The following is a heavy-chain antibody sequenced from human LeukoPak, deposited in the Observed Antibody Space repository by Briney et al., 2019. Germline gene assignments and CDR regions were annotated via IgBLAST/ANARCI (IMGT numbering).Heavy chain of an antibody. Sequence: PSETLSLTCTVSGGSISSSSYYWGWIRQPPGKGLEWIGSIYYSGSTYYNPSLKSRVTISVDTSKNQFSLKLSSVTAADTAVYYCARRGIVVVPAAQGSAFDIWGQGTMVTVSS. J-gene: IGHJ3*02. V-gene: IGHV4-39*01. CDR2: IYYSGST. D-gene: IGHD2-2*01. CDR1: GGSISSSSYY. CDR3: ARRGIVVVPAAQGSAFDI.